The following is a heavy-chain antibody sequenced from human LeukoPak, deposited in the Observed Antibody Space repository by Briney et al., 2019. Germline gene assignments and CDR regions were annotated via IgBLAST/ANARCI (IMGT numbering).Heavy chain of an antibody. J-gene: IGHJ4*02. CDR3: TRDNSSGWTTFDY. Sequence: GGSLRLSCAASGFTFSSYWMHWVRQAPGKGLVWVSRIDNDGNNIRYADSVKGRFTISRDNAKNTLYLQMNSLRAEDTAMYYCTRDNSSGWTTFDYWGQGTLVTVSS. CDR1: GFTFSSYW. V-gene: IGHV3-74*01. D-gene: IGHD6-19*01. CDR2: IDNDGNNI.